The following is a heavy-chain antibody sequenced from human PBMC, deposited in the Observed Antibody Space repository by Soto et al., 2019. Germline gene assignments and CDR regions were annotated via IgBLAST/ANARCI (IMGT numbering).Heavy chain of an antibody. Sequence: QLQLQESGSGLVKPSQTLSLTCAVSGGSISSGGYSWSWIRQPPGKGLEWIGYIYHGSTYYNPSRKSRVTRSVARSKYPFSLMLSSVTAADPSVYFCARAGDWGAVAVDYLGQGTLVTVSS. CDR1: GGSISSGGYS. D-gene: IGHD6-19*01. CDR2: IYHGST. J-gene: IGHJ4*02. V-gene: IGHV4-30-2*01. CDR3: ARAGDWGAVAVDY.